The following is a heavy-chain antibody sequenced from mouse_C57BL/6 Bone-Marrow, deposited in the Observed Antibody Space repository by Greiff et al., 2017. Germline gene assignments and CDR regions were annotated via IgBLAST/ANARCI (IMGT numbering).Heavy chain of an antibody. CDR1: GYTFTEYT. D-gene: IGHD3-3*01. CDR3: ARHGKANSRASYYAMDY. V-gene: IGHV1-62-2*01. CDR2: FYPGSGSI. J-gene: IGHJ4*01. Sequence: QVQLQQSGAELVKPGASVKLSCKASGYTFTEYTIHWVKQRSGQGLEWIGWFYPGSGSIKYNEKFKDKATLTADKSSSTVYMELSRLTSEDSAVYFCARHGKANSRASYYAMDYWGQGTSVTVSS.